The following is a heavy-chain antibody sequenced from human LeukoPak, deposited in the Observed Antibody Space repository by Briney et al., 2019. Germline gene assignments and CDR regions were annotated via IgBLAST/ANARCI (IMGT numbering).Heavy chain of an antibody. CDR3: PSLYGTYPGWFDP. CDR1: GFTFSSYG. V-gene: IGHV3-33*01. D-gene: IGHD4-17*01. Sequence: PGGSLRLSCAASGFTFSSYGMHWVRQAPGKGLEWVAVIWYDGSNKYYADSVKGRFTISRDNSKNTLYLQMNSLRAEATPVYSCPSLYGTYPGWFDPWGQGTLVTVSS. CDR2: IWYDGSNK. J-gene: IGHJ5*02.